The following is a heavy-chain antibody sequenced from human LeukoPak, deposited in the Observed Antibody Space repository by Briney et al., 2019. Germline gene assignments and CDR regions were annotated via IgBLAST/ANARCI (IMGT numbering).Heavy chain of an antibody. J-gene: IGHJ4*02. V-gene: IGHV3-30*02. CDR3: AKPLTYYYDSSGAPDY. D-gene: IGHD3-22*01. Sequence: PGGSLRLSCAASGFTFSSYGMHWVRQAPGKGLEWVAFIRYDGSNKYYADSVKGRFTISRDNSKNTLYLQMNSLRAEDTAVYYCAKPLTYYYDSSGAPDYWGQGTLVTVSS. CDR2: IRYDGSNK. CDR1: GFTFSSYG.